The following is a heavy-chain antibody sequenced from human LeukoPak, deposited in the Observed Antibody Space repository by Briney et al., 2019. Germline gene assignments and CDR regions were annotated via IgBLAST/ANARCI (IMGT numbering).Heavy chain of an antibody. D-gene: IGHD3-22*01. CDR2: INPSGGST. V-gene: IGHV1-46*01. J-gene: IGHJ6*02. CDR3: ARASSGYPYYYGMDV. Sequence: GASVKVSCKASGYTFTSYYMHWVRQAPGQGLEWMGIINPSGGSTSYAQKFQGRVTITADESTSTAYMELSSLRSEDTAVYYCARASSGYPYYYGMDVWGQGTTVTVSS. CDR1: GYTFTSYY.